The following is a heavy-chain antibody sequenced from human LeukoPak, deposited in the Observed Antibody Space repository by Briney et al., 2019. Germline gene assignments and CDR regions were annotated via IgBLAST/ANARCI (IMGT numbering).Heavy chain of an antibody. J-gene: IGHJ3*02. V-gene: IGHV3-23*01. CDR2: INGGGDIM. CDR1: GFSLRAYD. CDR3: AMRDRGYGLDI. Sequence: GGSLRLSCAASGFSLRAYDLTWVRQAPGKGLDWVSIINGGGDIMMYEDSVEGRFTISRDNSKNTFYLQMNSLRVEDTAVYYCAMRDRGYGLDIWGQGTMVTVSS. D-gene: IGHD3-10*01.